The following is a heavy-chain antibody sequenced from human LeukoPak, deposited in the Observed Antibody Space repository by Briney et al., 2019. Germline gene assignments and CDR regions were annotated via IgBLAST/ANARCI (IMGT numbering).Heavy chain of an antibody. J-gene: IGHJ4*02. D-gene: IGHD6-6*01. Sequence: GGSLRLSCAASGFTFSNYWMSWVRQAPGKGLEWVSYISSSSSTIYYADSVKGRFTISRDNAKNSLYLQMNSLRAEDTAVYYCARGAAQLPHWGQGTLVTVSS. CDR2: ISSSSSTI. CDR3: ARGAAQLPH. CDR1: GFTFSNYW. V-gene: IGHV3-48*01.